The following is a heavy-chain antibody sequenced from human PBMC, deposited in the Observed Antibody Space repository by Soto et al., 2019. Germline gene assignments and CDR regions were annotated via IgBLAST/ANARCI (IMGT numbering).Heavy chain of an antibody. CDR2: IYYSGST. V-gene: IGHV4-31*03. CDR1: GGSISSGGYY. CDR3: ARARIHSNYLTVDY. J-gene: IGHJ4*02. D-gene: IGHD4-4*01. Sequence: SETLSLTCTVSGGSISSGGYYWSWIRQHPGKGLEWIGYIYYSGSTYYNPSLKSRVTISVDTSKNQFSLKLSSVTAADTAVYYCARARIHSNYLTVDYWGQGTLVTVSS.